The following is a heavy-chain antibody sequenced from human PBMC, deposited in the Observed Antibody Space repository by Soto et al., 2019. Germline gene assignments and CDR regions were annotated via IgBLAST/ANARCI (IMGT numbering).Heavy chain of an antibody. CDR2: IRPDTGDT. Sequence: QVQMVQSGNEVKKPWASVKVSCKASGYRFLRYGISWVRQAPGQGLEWVGWIRPDTGDTKYAEKFLGRVTMTTTTSTATAYMEMTRMRSDDTAVFYCARDTELPEHLRDDFYYFGMDVWGLGTAVTVSS. V-gene: IGHV1-18*04. D-gene: IGHD3-10*01. J-gene: IGHJ6*02. CDR1: GYRFLRYG. CDR3: ARDTELPEHLRDDFYYFGMDV.